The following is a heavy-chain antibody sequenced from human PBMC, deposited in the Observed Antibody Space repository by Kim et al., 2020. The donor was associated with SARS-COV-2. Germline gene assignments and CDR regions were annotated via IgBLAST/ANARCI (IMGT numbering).Heavy chain of an antibody. CDR3: ARVVVTATPADYFDY. Sequence: SVDGRFTISRDKSKNTLYLQLNILRAEDTAVYFCARVVVTATPADYFDYWGQGTLVTVSS. V-gene: IGHV3-53*01. D-gene: IGHD2-21*02. J-gene: IGHJ4*02.